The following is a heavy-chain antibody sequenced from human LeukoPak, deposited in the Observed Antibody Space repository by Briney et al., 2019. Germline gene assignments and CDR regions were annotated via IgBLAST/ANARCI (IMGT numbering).Heavy chain of an antibody. D-gene: IGHD3-22*01. V-gene: IGHV3-30*02. CDR3: YLSYYDSSGSYYFDY. CDR2: IRYDGSNK. J-gene: IGHJ4*02. Sequence: PGGSLRLSCAASGFTFSSYGMHWVRQAPGKGLEWVAFIRYDGSNKYYADSVKGRFTISRDNSKNTLYLQMNSLRAEDTAVYYSYLSYYDSSGSYYFDYWGQGTLVTVSS. CDR1: GFTFSSYG.